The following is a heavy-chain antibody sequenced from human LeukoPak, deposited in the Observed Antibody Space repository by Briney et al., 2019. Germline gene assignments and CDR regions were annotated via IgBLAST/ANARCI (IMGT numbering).Heavy chain of an antibody. Sequence: EASVKVSCKASGYTFNNYGISWVRQAPGQGLEWMGWVSPYNGDTNYAQKFQGRVTMSTDPSTNTAYMELRSLRFDDTAIYYCAKDWHILTGRNCFDPWGQGTLVTVSS. CDR2: VSPYNGDT. J-gene: IGHJ5*02. V-gene: IGHV1-18*01. D-gene: IGHD3-9*01. CDR1: GYTFNNYG. CDR3: AKDWHILTGRNCFDP.